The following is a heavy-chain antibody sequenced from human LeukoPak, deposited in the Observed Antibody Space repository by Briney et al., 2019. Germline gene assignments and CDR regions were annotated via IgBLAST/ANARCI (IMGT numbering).Heavy chain of an antibody. CDR2: ISASGGNT. D-gene: IGHD6-13*01. J-gene: IGHJ4*02. CDR3: AKDGKKYGSTWDFDY. V-gene: IGHV3-23*01. CDR1: GFTLRSYA. Sequence: GGSLRLXCAASGFTLRSYAMIWVRQTPGKGLEWVSGISASGGNTNYADSVKGRFTISRDNSKNTLYLQLNSLRAEDTAVYYCAKDGKKYGSTWDFDYWGQGTLVTVSS.